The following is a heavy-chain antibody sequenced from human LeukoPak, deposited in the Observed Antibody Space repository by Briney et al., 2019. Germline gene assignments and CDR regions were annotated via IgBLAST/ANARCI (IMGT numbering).Heavy chain of an antibody. J-gene: IGHJ4*02. D-gene: IGHD2-2*01. V-gene: IGHV1-2*02. CDR2: INPNSRGT. CDR3: ARETGYCSSTSCQNIDY. CDR1: GYTFTGYY. Sequence: ASVKVSCKASGYTFTGYYMHWVRQAPGQGLEWMGWINPNSRGTNYAQKFQGRVTMTRDTSISTAYMELSRLRSDDTAVYYCARETGYCSSTSCQNIDYWGQGTLVTVSS.